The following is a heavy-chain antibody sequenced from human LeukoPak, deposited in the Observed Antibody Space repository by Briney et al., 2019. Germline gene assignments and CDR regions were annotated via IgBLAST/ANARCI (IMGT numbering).Heavy chain of an antibody. CDR1: GYTFTSYG. CDR2: ISAYNGNT. V-gene: IGHV1-18*01. J-gene: IGHJ4*02. D-gene: IGHD3-3*01. Sequence: ASVKVSCKASGYTFTSYGIIWVRQAPGQGLEWMGWISAYNGNTNYAQKLQGRVTMTTDTSTSTAYMELRSLRSDDTAVYYCARAYYDFWSGYYTYFDYWGQGTLVTVSS. CDR3: ARAYYDFWSGYYTYFDY.